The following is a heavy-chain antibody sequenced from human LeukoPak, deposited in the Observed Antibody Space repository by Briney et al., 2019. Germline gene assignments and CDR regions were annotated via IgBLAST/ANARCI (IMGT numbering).Heavy chain of an antibody. D-gene: IGHD6-13*01. CDR1: RYTFTGYY. V-gene: IGHV1-2*02. CDR3: ARDPRYSSSWYLDY. J-gene: IGHJ4*02. Sequence: ASVKVSCKASRYTFTGYYMHWVRQAPGQGLEWMGWINPNSGGTNYAQKFQGRVTMTRDTSISTAYMELSRLRSDDTAVYYCARDPRYSSSWYLDYWGQGTLVTVSS. CDR2: INPNSGGT.